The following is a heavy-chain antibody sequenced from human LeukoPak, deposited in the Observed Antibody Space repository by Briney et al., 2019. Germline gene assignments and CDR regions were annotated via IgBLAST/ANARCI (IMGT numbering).Heavy chain of an antibody. J-gene: IGHJ5*02. D-gene: IGHD4-23*01. CDR1: GFVFTNHY. CDR3: ARDNSIADRGWWFDP. Sequence: ASVKVSCKSSGFVFTNHYMHWVRQAPGQGLEWMGLINPSGISTLYAEKFRGRIIMTRDMSTATDYMELSSLRSEDTAVYYCARDNSIADRGWWFDPWGQGTLVTVSS. CDR2: INPSGIST. V-gene: IGHV1-46*01.